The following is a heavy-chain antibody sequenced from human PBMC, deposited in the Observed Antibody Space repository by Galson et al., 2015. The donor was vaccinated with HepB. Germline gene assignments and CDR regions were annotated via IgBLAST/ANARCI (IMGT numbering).Heavy chain of an antibody. CDR1: GFTFSNAW. V-gene: IGHV3-15*01. D-gene: IGHD2-21*02. J-gene: IGHJ3*02. CDR3: TAIYHPGCGGDCYSEGDAFDI. Sequence: SLRLSCAASGFTFSNAWMSWVRQAPGKGPEWVGRIKSKSDGGTTDHAAPVEGRFAISRDDSKNTLYLQMNSLKTEDTAVYYCTAIYHPGCGGDCYSEGDAFDIWGQGTMVTVSS. CDR2: IKSKSDGGTT.